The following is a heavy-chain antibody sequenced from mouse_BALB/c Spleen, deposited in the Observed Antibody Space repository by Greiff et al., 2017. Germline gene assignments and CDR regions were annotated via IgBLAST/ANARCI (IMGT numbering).Heavy chain of an antibody. CDR3: ARGNSHFDY. CDR1: GYTFTDYN. Sequence: EVQLQQSGPELVKPGASVKISCKASGYTFTDYNMHWVKQSHGKSLEWIGYIYPYNGGTGYNQKFKSKATLTVDNSSSTAYMELRSLTSEDSAVYYCARGNSHFDYWGQGTTLTVSS. CDR2: IYPYNGGT. J-gene: IGHJ2*01. V-gene: IGHV1S29*02.